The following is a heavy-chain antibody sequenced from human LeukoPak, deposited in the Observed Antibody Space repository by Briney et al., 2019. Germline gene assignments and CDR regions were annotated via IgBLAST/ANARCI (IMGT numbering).Heavy chain of an antibody. V-gene: IGHV4-31*03. CDR2: IYDSGST. D-gene: IGHD3-22*01. CDR1: GDSISSGGYH. Sequence: SQTLSLTCTVSGDSISSGGYHWNWIRQRPGKGLEWIGYIYDSGSTYYNPSLKSRVTISVDTSKNQFSLKLSSVTAADTAVYYCASTDSSGYYYGYWGQGTLVTVSS. J-gene: IGHJ4*02. CDR3: ASTDSSGYYYGY.